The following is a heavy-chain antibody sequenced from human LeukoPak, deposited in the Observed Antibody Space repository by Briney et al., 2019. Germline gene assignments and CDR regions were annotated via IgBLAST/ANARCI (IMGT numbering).Heavy chain of an antibody. D-gene: IGHD6-13*01. J-gene: IGHJ4*02. CDR1: GGSISSGGYY. Sequence: PSQTLSLTCTVSGGSISSGGYYWSWIRQPPGKGLEWIGYIYHSGSTYYNPSLKSRVTISVDRSKNQFSLKLSSVTAADTAVYYCARRAAAGTSWGQGTLVTVSS. CDR2: IYHSGST. CDR3: ARRAAAGTS. V-gene: IGHV4-30-2*01.